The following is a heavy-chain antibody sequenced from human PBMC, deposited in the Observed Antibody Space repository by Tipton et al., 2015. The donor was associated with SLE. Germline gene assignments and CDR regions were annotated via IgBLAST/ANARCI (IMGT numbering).Heavy chain of an antibody. CDR1: GGSISLHY. V-gene: IGHV4-31*03. CDR3: AREKYNGMTTGWFDS. CDR2: IFDSGVT. J-gene: IGHJ5*01. D-gene: IGHD4-17*01. Sequence: GLVKPSETLSLTCSVSGGSISLHYWSWIRQHPGKGLEWIGDIFDSGVTQYNPSLRGRAKLSLDTSNNHFSLNLSSVTAADSAVYYCAREKYNGMTTGWFDSWGQGTLVTVSS.